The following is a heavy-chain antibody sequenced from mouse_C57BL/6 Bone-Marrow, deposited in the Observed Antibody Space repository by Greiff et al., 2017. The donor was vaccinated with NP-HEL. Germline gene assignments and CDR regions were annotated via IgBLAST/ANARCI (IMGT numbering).Heavy chain of an antibody. J-gene: IGHJ1*03. Sequence: EVQLQQSGPELVKPGASVKISCKASGYTFTDYYMNWVKQSHGKSLEWIGDINPNNGGTSYNQKFKGKATLTVDKSSSTAYMELRSLTSEDSAVYYCARADGSRYFDVWGTGTTVTVSS. CDR2: INPNNGGT. D-gene: IGHD1-1*01. CDR1: GYTFTDYY. CDR3: ARADGSRYFDV. V-gene: IGHV1-26*01.